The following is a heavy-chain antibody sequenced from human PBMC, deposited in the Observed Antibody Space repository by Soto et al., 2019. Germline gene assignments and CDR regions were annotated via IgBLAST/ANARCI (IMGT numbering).Heavy chain of an antibody. CDR3: ATSYDSGFDP. J-gene: IGHJ5*02. CDR2: ISVNNGNT. V-gene: IGHV1-18*04. D-gene: IGHD3-3*01. CDR1: GYSFSSYG. Sequence: ASVKVSCKASGYSFSSYGISWVRQAPGQGLDWMGWISVNNGNTDYAPKFQGRVTMTTDTSTSTAYMELRSLRSDDTAVYYCATSYDSGFDPWGQGTLVTVSS.